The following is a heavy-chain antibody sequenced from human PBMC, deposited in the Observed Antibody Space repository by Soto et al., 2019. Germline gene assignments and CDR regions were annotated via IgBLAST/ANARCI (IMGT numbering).Heavy chain of an antibody. V-gene: IGHV3-23*01. CDR2: ISGLGGST. CDR3: AKAVRDKGYDFYYYYGMDV. CDR1: GFTFGTYA. D-gene: IGHD5-12*01. J-gene: IGHJ6*02. Sequence: EVQLLESGGGLVQPGGSLRLSCAASGFTFGTYAMNWVRQAPGKGLQWVSAISGLGGSTYYADSVKGRFTISRDNSKNTLYLQMSSLRAEDTAVYYCAKAVRDKGYDFYYYYGMDVWGQGTTVTVSS.